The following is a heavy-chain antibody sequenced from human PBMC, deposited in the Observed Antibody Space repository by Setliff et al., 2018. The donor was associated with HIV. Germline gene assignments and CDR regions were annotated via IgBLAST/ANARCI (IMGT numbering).Heavy chain of an antibody. CDR2: IRSKGYGSAT. V-gene: IGHV3-73*01. J-gene: IGHJ4*02. CDR1: GFTFSGSA. CDR3: TRHSTDPWSLLDY. D-gene: IGHD1-1*01. Sequence: QPGGSLRLSCAASGFTFSGSAMHWVRQASGKGLGWVGRIRSKGYGSATAYAASVKGRFTISRDDSKNTAYLQMDSLKTEDTAVYYCTRHSTDPWSLLDYWGQGTLVTVSS.